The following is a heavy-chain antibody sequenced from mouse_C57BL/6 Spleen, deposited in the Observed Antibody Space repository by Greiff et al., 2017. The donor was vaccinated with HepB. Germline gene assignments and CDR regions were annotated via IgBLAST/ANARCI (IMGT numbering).Heavy chain of an antibody. CDR2: IHPNSGST. J-gene: IGHJ3*01. D-gene: IGHD4-1*01. Sequence: QVQLQQPGAELVKPGASVKLSCKASGYTFTSYWMHWVKQRPGQGLEWIGMIHPNSGSTNYNEKFKRKATLTVDKSSSTAYMQLSSLTSEDSAVYYCAREAGTGFAYWGQGTLVTVSA. V-gene: IGHV1-64*01. CDR3: AREAGTGFAY. CDR1: GYTFTSYW.